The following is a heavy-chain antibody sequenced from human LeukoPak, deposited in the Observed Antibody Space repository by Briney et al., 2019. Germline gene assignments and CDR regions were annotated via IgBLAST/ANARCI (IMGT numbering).Heavy chain of an antibody. J-gene: IGHJ4*02. CDR2: ISGSGGST. V-gene: IGHV3-23*01. Sequence: GGSLRLSCAASGFTFSSYAMSWVRQAPGKGLEWVSAISGSGGSTYYADSVKGRFTVSRDNSKNTLYLQMNSLRAEDTAVYYCARDANYYDSSGYYLFDYWGQGTLVTVSS. D-gene: IGHD3-22*01. CDR1: GFTFSSYA. CDR3: ARDANYYDSSGYYLFDY.